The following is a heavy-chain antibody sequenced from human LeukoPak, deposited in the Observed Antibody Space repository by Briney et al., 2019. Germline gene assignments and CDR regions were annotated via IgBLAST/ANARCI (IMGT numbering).Heavy chain of an antibody. V-gene: IGHV3-30*18. CDR3: AKGMAAYGSGSLFDY. CDR1: GFTFSSYG. D-gene: IGHD3-10*01. J-gene: IGHJ4*02. Sequence: PGRSLRLSCAASGFTFSSYGMHWVRQAPGKGLEWVAVISYDGPNKYYADSVKGRFTISRDNSKKTLYLQMNSLRAEDTAVYYCAKGMAAYGSGSLFDYWGQGTLVTVSS. CDR2: ISYDGPNK.